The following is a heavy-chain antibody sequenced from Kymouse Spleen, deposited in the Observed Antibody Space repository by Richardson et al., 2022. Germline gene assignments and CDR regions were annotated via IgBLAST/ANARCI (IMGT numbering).Heavy chain of an antibody. CDR3: ARQGYNWNYGLDY. CDR1: GGSISSSSYY. J-gene: IGHJ4*02. Sequence: QLQLQESGPGLVKPSETLSLTCTVSGGSISSSSYYWGWIRQPPGKGLEWIGSIYYSGSTYYNPSLKSRVTISVDTSKNQFSLKLSSVTAADTAVYYCARQGYNWNYGLDYWGQGTLVTVSS. D-gene: IGHD1-7*01. V-gene: IGHV4-39*01. CDR2: IYYSGST.